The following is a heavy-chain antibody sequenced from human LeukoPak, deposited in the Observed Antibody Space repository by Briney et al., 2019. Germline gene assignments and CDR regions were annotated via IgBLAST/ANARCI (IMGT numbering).Heavy chain of an antibody. D-gene: IGHD5/OR15-5a*01. CDR1: GGSISSSSW. Sequence: SQTLSLTCAVSGGSISSSSWWSWVRQPPGKGLEWIGEVFHDGSPNYNPSFRGRVTILVDKSKNQFSLNLGSLTAADTAMYYCARDPNIVSAVTLRAFDIWGQGTMVSVFS. CDR2: VFHDGSP. V-gene: IGHV4-4*02. J-gene: IGHJ3*02. CDR3: ARDPNIVSAVTLRAFDI.